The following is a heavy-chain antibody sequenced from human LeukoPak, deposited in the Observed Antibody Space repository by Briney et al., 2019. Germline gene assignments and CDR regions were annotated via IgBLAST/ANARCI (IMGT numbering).Heavy chain of an antibody. Sequence: ASVKVSCKASEYTFTSYDIHWVRQAPGQGPEWMGIVHPSNGSTNYTQKFQGRVTMTTDTSTRTAYMELSSLRSDDTAVYYCAREWGLRRGVNPRGMDVWGQGTTVIVSS. CDR1: EYTFTSYD. D-gene: IGHD1-26*01. CDR2: VHPSNGST. V-gene: IGHV1-46*01. J-gene: IGHJ6*02. CDR3: AREWGLRRGVNPRGMDV.